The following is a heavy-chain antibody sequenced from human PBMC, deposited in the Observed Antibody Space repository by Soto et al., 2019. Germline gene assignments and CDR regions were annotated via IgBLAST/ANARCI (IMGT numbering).Heavy chain of an antibody. CDR1: GGTFSNYA. V-gene: IGHV1-69*12. CDR2: IMPIFGRA. CDR3: ASWSKEAGIGGNYYYGMDV. D-gene: IGHD6-19*01. Sequence: QVQLVQSGAEVKKPGSSVKVSCKASGGTFSNYAFSWVRQAPGQGLEWLGGIMPIFGRADYAQKFRDRVTITADESTNTAHMELSSLRSEDTAVYYCASWSKEAGIGGNYYYGMDVWGQGTTVTVSS. J-gene: IGHJ6*02.